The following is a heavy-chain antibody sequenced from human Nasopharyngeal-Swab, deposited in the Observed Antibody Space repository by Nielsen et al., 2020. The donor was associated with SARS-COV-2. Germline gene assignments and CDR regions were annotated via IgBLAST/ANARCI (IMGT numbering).Heavy chain of an antibody. V-gene: IGHV3-7*01. Sequence: GESLKISCAASGFTFSSYWMSWVRQAPRKGLEWVANIKQDGSEKYYVDSVKGRFTISRDNAKNSLYLQMNSLRAEDTAVYYCARDPILNYVWGSYRPYGMDVWGQGTTVTVSS. CDR3: ARDPILNYVWGSYRPYGMDV. CDR2: IKQDGSEK. J-gene: IGHJ6*02. D-gene: IGHD3-16*02. CDR1: GFTFSSYW.